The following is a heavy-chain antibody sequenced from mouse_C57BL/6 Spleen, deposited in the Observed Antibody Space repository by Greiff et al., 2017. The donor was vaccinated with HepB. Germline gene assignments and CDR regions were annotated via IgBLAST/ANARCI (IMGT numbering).Heavy chain of an antibody. CDR3: ARSGGLLRYFDY. CDR1: GYTFTSYW. V-gene: IGHV1-50*01. D-gene: IGHD2-3*01. J-gene: IGHJ2*01. CDR2: IDPSDSYT. Sequence: VQLQQPGAELVKPGASVKLSCKASGYTFTSYWMQWVKQRPGQGLEWIGEIDPSDSYTNYNQKFKGKATLTVDTSSSTAYMQLSSLTSEDSAVYYCARSGGLLRYFDYWGQGTTLTVAS.